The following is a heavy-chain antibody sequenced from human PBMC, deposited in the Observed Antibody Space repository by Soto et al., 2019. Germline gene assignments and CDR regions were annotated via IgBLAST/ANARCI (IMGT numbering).Heavy chain of an antibody. D-gene: IGHD1-26*01. CDR3: ARESVAGYYGIKAFDY. Sequence: ASVKVSCKASGYTVTSYAMHWVRQAPGQRLEWMGWINAGNGNTKYSQKFQGRVTITRDTSASTAYMELSSLRSEDTAVYYCARESVAGYYGIKAFDYWGKGTLVTXSS. V-gene: IGHV1-3*01. CDR2: INAGNGNT. CDR1: GYTVTSYA. J-gene: IGHJ4*02.